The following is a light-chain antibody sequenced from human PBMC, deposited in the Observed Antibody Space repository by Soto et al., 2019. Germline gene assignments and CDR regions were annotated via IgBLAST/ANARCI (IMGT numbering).Light chain of an antibody. J-gene: IGLJ3*02. V-gene: IGLV2-14*01. CDR3: SSYTTTFSGV. CDR2: EVS. CDR1: RADIGSSTS. Sequence: QSALSQPASVSGSPGQSVTISCTGSRADIGSSTSVSWYQQHPGRAPKLVIFEVSERPSGVSNRFSGSKSGNTASLTVSGLQAEDEADYFCSSYTTTFSGVFGGGTKLTVL.